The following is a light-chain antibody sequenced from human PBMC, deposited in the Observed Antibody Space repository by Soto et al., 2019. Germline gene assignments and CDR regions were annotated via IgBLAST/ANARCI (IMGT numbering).Light chain of an antibody. CDR3: QQYGISGT. V-gene: IGKV3-20*01. J-gene: IGKJ1*01. CDR2: GAS. CDR1: QSVSNNY. Sequence: ELLLTQSPATLSFSPGERATLSCRASQSVSNNYLAWYQQKPGQAPRLLIYGASNRATGIPDRFSGSGSGTDFTLTNSRLEPEDCAVYYCQQYGISGTFGQGTKVDIK.